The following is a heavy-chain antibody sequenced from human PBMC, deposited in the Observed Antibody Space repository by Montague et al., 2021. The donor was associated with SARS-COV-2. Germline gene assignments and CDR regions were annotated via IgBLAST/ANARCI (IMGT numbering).Heavy chain of an antibody. J-gene: IGHJ6*02. CDR3: ARGGGNSADYYNYTMDV. V-gene: IGHV4-59*01. D-gene: IGHD4-23*01. Sequence: SEILSLTCTVPGGSISSYYWTWIRQPPGKGLESIGYIYHNGSTKYNPSLKSRVTISVDTSKNQFSLKLSSVSVADTAVYYCARGGGNSADYYNYTMDVWGQGTTVTVFS. CDR1: GGSISSYY. CDR2: IYHNGST.